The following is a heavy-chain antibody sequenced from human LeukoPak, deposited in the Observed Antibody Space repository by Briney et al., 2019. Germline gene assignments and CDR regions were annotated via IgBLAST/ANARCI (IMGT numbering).Heavy chain of an antibody. D-gene: IGHD3-22*01. V-gene: IGHV1-2*02. CDR1: GYTFTGHY. J-gene: IGHJ3*02. CDR2: IHPNTGGT. CDR3: ASEYKYDSSGANAFDI. Sequence: GASVKVSCKASGYTFTGHYIHWVRRAPGQGLEWMGWIHPNTGGTKYAQKFQGRVTMTRDTSSSTAYMELSSLRSADTAVYYCASEYKYDSSGANAFDIWGQGTMVTVSS.